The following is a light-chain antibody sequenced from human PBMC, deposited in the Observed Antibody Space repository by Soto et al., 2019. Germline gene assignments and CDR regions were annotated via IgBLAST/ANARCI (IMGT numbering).Light chain of an antibody. CDR2: DVS. V-gene: IGLV2-23*02. CDR3: CSYAGSSTVV. CDR1: SSDVGGQNA. J-gene: IGLJ2*01. Sequence: QSALTQPASVSGSPGQSITISCTGTSSDVGGQNAVSWYQQHPGKAPKFMIYDVSKRPSGVSSRFSGSKSGNTASLTISGLQAEDEADYYCCSYAGSSTVVFGGGTKLTAL.